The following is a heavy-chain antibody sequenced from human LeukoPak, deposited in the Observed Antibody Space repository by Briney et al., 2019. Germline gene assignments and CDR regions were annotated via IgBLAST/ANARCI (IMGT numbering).Heavy chain of an antibody. D-gene: IGHD1-26*01. J-gene: IGHJ4*02. CDR3: AREPPVWRESLPSRHFDY. V-gene: IGHV3-53*01. CDR2: IYSGGNT. Sequence: PGGSLRLSCKASGFTVSSYCMSWVRQAPGKGLEWVALIYSGGNTDYADSVKGRFTTSRDDSKNTLYIQMNSLRAEDTAVYYCAREPPVWRESLPSRHFDYWGQGTLVTVSS. CDR1: GFTVSSYC.